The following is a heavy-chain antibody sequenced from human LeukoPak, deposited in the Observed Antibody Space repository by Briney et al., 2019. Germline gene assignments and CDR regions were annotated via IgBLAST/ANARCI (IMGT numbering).Heavy chain of an antibody. CDR3: AGRRTGYSSGYGH. V-gene: IGHV3-21*04. CDR1: GFTFSCCT. CDR2: ITSSSNYI. J-gene: IGHJ4*02. D-gene: IGHD5-18*01. Sequence: GGSLRLSCVASGFTFSCCTMNWVRQAPGKGLEWFSSITSSSNYINYADSVKGRFTISRDNSGNIVYLQMNNLRVEDTAVYYCAGRRTGYSSGYGHWGQGTLVTVSS.